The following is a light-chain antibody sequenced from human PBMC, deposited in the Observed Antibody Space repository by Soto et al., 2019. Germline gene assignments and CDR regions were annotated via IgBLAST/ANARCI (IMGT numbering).Light chain of an antibody. Sequence: QTVVTQEPSFSVSPGGTVTLTCALRSGSVSTDNYPSWYQLTPGQAPRTLIYSTNTRSFGVPDRFSGSKSGNTASLTISGLQAEDEADYYCCSYAGSSTYVFGTGTKLTVL. V-gene: IGLV8-61*01. CDR3: CSYAGSSTYV. CDR2: STN. CDR1: SGSVSTDNY. J-gene: IGLJ1*01.